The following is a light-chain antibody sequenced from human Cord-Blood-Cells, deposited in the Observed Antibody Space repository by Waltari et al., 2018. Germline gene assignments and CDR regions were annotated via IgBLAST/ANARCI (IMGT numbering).Light chain of an antibody. CDR3: CSYAGSYTWV. CDR1: SSDVGGYNY. Sequence: GQSVTISCTGTSSDVGGYNYVSWYQQHPGKAPKLMIYDVSKRPSGVPDRFSGSKSGNTASLTISGLQAEDEADYYCCSYAGSYTWVFGGGTKLTVL. V-gene: IGLV2-11*01. CDR2: DVS. J-gene: IGLJ3*02.